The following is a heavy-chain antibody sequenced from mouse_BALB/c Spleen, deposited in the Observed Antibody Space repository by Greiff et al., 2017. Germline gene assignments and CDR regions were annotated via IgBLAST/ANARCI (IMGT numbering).Heavy chain of an antibody. D-gene: IGHD2-2*01. CDR3: ARSEGYDDVPCDY. CDR2: ISSGSSTI. CDR1: GFTFSSFG. V-gene: IGHV5-17*02. Sequence: EVMLVESGGGLVQPGGSRKLSCAASGFTFSSFGMHWVRQAPEKGLEWVAYISSGSSTIYYADTVKGRFTISRDNPKNTLFLQMTSLRSEDTAMYYCARSEGYDDVPCDYWGQGTTLTVSS. J-gene: IGHJ2*01.